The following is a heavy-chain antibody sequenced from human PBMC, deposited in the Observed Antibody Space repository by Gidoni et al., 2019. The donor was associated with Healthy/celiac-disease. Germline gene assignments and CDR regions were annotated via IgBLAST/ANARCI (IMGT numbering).Heavy chain of an antibody. CDR1: GFTFSSYS. CDR3: ARYRENYDFWSGYPTDFDY. Sequence: EVQLVESGGGLVQPGGSLRLSCADSGFTFSSYSMSWVRQAPGKGLAWVANIKQDGSEKYYVDSVKGRFTSSRDNAKNSLYLQMNSLRAEDTAVYYCARYRENYDFWSGYPTDFDYWGQGTLVTVSS. D-gene: IGHD3-3*01. CDR2: IKQDGSEK. V-gene: IGHV3-7*01. J-gene: IGHJ4*02.